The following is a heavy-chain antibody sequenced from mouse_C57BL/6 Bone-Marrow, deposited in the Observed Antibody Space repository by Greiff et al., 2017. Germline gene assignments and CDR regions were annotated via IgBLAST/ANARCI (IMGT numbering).Heavy chain of an antibody. J-gene: IGHJ3*01. CDR3: ARQGTTGFAY. V-gene: IGHV5-9*01. D-gene: IGHD1-1*01. Sequence: EVQWVESGGGLVKPGGSLKLSCAASGFTFSSYTMSWVRQTPEKRLEWVATISGGGGNTYYPDSVKGRFTISRDNAKNTLYLQMSSLRAEDTALYYCARQGTTGFAYWGQGTLVTVSA. CDR2: ISGGGGNT. CDR1: GFTFSSYT.